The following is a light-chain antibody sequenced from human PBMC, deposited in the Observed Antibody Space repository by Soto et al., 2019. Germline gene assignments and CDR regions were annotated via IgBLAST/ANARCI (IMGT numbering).Light chain of an antibody. CDR3: SSYASSSTRLV. V-gene: IGLV2-14*03. CDR2: DVN. J-gene: IGLJ2*01. CDR1: SSDVGGYNY. Sequence: QSALTQPASVSGSPGQSITISCTGTSSDVGGYNYVSWYQHHPDKAPKLMIYDVNHRPSGVSNRFSGSKSGNTASLTISGLQAEDEAAYYCSSYASSSTRLVFGGGTKLTVL.